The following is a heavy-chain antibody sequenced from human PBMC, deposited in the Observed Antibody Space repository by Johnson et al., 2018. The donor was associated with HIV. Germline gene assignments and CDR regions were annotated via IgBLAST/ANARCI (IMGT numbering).Heavy chain of an antibody. Sequence: VQLVESGGGVVRPGGSLRLSCAASGFTFDDYGMSWVRQAPGKGLEWVSGINWNGGSTGYADSVKGRFTISRDNAKNSLYLQMNSLRAEETALYYCARSILLDYYYDSSGRGSDAFDIWGQGTMVTVSS. CDR3: ARSILLDYYYDSSGRGSDAFDI. CDR2: INWNGGST. D-gene: IGHD3-22*01. CDR1: GFTFDDYG. J-gene: IGHJ3*02. V-gene: IGHV3-20*04.